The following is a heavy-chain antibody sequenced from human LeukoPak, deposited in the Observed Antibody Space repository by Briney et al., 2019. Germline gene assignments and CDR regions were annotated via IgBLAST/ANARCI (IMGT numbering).Heavy chain of an antibody. D-gene: IGHD6-19*01. CDR2: IYYSGST. J-gene: IGHJ3*02. CDR1: GGSISSYY. CDR3: ARGVSSGWYRLDI. V-gene: IGHV4-59*01. Sequence: PSETLSLTCTVSGGSISSYYWSWLRQPPGKGLEWIGYIYYSGSTNYNPSLKSRVTISVDTSKNQFSLRLSSVTAADTAVYYCARGVSSGWYRLDIWGQGTMVTVSS.